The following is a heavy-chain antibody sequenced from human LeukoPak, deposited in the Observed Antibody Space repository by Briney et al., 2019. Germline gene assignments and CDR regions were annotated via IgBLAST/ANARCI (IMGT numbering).Heavy chain of an antibody. Sequence: SETLSLTCAVYGGSFSGYNWSWIRQPPGKGLEWIGEINHSGSTNYNPSLKSRVTISVDTSKNQFSLKLSSVTAADTAVYYCAAGRPYSDYWGQGTLVTVSS. V-gene: IGHV4-34*01. J-gene: IGHJ4*02. CDR1: GGSFSGYN. CDR2: INHSGST. CDR3: AAGRPYSDY.